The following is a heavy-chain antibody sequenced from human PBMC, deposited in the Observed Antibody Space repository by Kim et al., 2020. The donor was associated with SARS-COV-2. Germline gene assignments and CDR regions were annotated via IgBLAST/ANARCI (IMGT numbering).Heavy chain of an antibody. CDR2: ISYDGSNK. CDR3: AKVLLWFGEFPGFGMDV. J-gene: IGHJ6*02. V-gene: IGHV3-30*18. D-gene: IGHD3-10*01. Sequence: GGSLRLSCAASGYTFSSYGMHWVRQAPGKGLEWVAVISYDGSNKYYADSVKGRFTISRDNSKNTLYLQMNSLRAEDTAVYYCAKVLLWFGEFPGFGMDVWGQGTTVTVSS. CDR1: GYTFSSYG.